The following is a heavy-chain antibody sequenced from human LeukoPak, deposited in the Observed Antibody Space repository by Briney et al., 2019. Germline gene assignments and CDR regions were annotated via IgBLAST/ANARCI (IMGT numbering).Heavy chain of an antibody. CDR1: GGTFSSYA. CDR2: IIPIFGTA. Sequence: ASVKVSCKASGGTFSSYAISWVRQAPGQGLEWMGGIIPIFGTANYAQKFQGRVTITADESTSTAYMGLSSLRSEDTAVYYCARFGAPYYYDSSGYNVYFDYWGQGTLVTVSS. V-gene: IGHV1-69*13. D-gene: IGHD3-22*01. CDR3: ARFGAPYYYDSSGYNVYFDY. J-gene: IGHJ4*02.